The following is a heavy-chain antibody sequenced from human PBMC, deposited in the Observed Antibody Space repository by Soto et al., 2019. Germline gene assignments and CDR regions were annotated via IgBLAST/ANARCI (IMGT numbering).Heavy chain of an antibody. J-gene: IGHJ5*02. D-gene: IGHD6-13*01. Sequence: SSETLSLTCTVSGGSISSYYWSWIRQPPGKGLEWIGYIYYSGSTNYNPSLKSRVTISVDTSKNQFSLKLSSVTAADTAVYYCARGGYSSSWYENWFDPWGQGTLVTVSS. V-gene: IGHV4-59*01. CDR2: IYYSGST. CDR3: ARGGYSSSWYENWFDP. CDR1: GGSISSYY.